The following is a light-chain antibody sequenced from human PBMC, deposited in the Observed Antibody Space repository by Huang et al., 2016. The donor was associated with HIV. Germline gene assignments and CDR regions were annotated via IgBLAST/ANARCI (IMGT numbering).Light chain of an antibody. CDR2: DAS. CDR3: PQYGSSPLT. Sequence: EIVLTQSPATLSLSPGERATLSCGASQSVTNMYLAWYQQKPGLAPRRLIYDASTRATGIPDRFSGRGSGTDFTLTINRLEPEDFAVYYCPQYGSSPLTFGGGTKVEIK. CDR1: QSVTNMY. J-gene: IGKJ4*01. V-gene: IGKV3D-20*01.